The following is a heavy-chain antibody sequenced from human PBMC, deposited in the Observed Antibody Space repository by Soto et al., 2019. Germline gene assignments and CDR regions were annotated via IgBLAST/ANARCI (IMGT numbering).Heavy chain of an antibody. CDR3: ARASSGPQDYYYYGMDV. V-gene: IGHV4-30-4*01. CDR1: GGSISSGDYY. Sequence: QVQLQESGPGLVKPSQTLSLTCTVSGGSISSGDYYWSWIRQPPGKGLEWIGYIYYSGSTYYNPSLKTRVTISVDTSKNQFSLKLSSVTAADTAVYYCARASSGPQDYYYYGMDVWGQGTTVTVSS. J-gene: IGHJ6*02. CDR2: IYYSGST.